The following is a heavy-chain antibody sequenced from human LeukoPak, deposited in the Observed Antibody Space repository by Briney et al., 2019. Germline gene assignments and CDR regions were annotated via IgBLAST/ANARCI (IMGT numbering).Heavy chain of an antibody. Sequence: GGSLRLSCAASGFTFSNYWMTWVRQAPGKGLEWVANIKQDESEKYYVDSVKGRFTVSRDNSKNSLFLQMDSLRPEDTAVYYCARDRGTQSDYWGQGTLVTVSS. CDR3: ARDRGTQSDY. V-gene: IGHV3-7*01. CDR1: GFTFSNYW. J-gene: IGHJ4*02. CDR2: IKQDESEK. D-gene: IGHD3-16*01.